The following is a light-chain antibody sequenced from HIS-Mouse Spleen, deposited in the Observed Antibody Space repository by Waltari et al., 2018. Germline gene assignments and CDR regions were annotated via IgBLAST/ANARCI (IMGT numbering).Light chain of an antibody. V-gene: IGLV2-14*03. Sequence: QSALTQPASVSGSPGQSITISCTGTSSDLGGYNYVSWYQQHPGKDPKLMIYDVSNRPSGVSNRFSGSKSGNTASLTISGLQAEDEADYYCSSYTSSSTYVFGTGTKVTVL. CDR1: SSDLGGYNY. J-gene: IGLJ1*01. CDR2: DVS. CDR3: SSYTSSSTYV.